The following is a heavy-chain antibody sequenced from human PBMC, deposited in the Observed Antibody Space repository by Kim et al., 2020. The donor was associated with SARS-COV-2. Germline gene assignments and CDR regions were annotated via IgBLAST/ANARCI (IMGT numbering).Heavy chain of an antibody. Sequence: GGSLRLSCVGSKFLFADHQMAWVRQAPGKGLEWVSSISVSSNYIYYADSVRGRFTISRDNDNNSLFLQMDSLRGDDTAIYYCTREQRTGYLTGRLIGPWGQGTPFTDSS. J-gene: IGHJ4*02. CDR3: TREQRTGYLTGRLIGP. D-gene: IGHD5-12*01. V-gene: IGHV3-21*01. CDR2: ISVSSNYI. CDR1: KFLFADHQ.